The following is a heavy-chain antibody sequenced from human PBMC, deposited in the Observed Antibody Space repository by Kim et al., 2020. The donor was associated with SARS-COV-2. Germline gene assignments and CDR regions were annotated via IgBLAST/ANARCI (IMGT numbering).Heavy chain of an antibody. D-gene: IGHD5-18*01. CDR3: ARDRGDTGFYFDY. CDR2: IYYSGST. Sequence: SETLSLTCTVSGGSISSYYGSWIRQPPGKGLEWIGYIYYSGSTNYNPSLKSRVTISVDTSKNQFSLKLSSVTAADTAVYYCARDRGDTGFYFDYWGQGTLVTVSS. J-gene: IGHJ4*02. V-gene: IGHV4-59*13. CDR1: GGSISSYY.